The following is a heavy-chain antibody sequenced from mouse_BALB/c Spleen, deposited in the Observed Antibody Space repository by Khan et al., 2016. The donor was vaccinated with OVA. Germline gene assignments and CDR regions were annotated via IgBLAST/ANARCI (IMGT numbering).Heavy chain of an antibody. CDR2: ISSGGSYT. D-gene: IGHD2-1*01. Sequence: EVELVESGGDLVKPGGSLKLSCAASGFTFSTYTMSWVRQTPEKRLEWVANISSGGSYTFYPDSVKGRLTISRDNAMNTLNLQMNSLKSEDTALYYCTRDRVMRAGYFAYLGHGTTLSVSS. V-gene: IGHV5-6-4*01. J-gene: IGHJ2*01. CDR3: TRDRVMRAGYFAY. CDR1: GFTFSTYT.